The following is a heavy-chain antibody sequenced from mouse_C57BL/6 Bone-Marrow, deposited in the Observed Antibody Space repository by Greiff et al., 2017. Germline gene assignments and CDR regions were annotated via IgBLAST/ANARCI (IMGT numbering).Heavy chain of an antibody. CDR1: GYSITSGYY. CDR2: ISYDGSN. Sequence: EVKLLESGPGLVKPSQSLSLTCSVTGYSITSGYYWNWIRQFPGNKLEWMGYISYDGSNNYNPSLKNRISITLDTAKIQFFLKLNSVTTEDTATYYCARDHEYYFDYWGQGTTLTVSS. CDR3: ARDHEYYFDY. V-gene: IGHV3-6*01. J-gene: IGHJ2*01.